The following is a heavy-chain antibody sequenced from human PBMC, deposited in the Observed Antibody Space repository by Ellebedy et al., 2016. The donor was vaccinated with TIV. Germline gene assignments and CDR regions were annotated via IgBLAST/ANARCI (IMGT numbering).Heavy chain of an antibody. Sequence: GESLKIACAASGFTFDDYSMHWVRQAPGKGLEWVSLISWDGYSTYYAESVKGRFNISRDNSKNSLYLQMNSLRTEDTALYYCAKDMEAAMLLPHGMDVWGQGTTVTVSS. D-gene: IGHD1-26*01. CDR3: AKDMEAAMLLPHGMDV. CDR1: GFTFDDYS. CDR2: ISWDGYST. V-gene: IGHV3-43*01. J-gene: IGHJ6*02.